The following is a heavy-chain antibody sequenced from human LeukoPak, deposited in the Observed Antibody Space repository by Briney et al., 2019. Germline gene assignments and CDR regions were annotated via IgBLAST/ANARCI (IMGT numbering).Heavy chain of an antibody. Sequence: PSETLSLTCAVYGGSFSGYYWSWIRQPPGKGLEWIGEINHSGSTNYNPSLKSRVTISVDTSKNQFSLKLSSVTAADTAVYYCATPSIAARPWYYGMDVWGQGTTVTVSS. CDR2: INHSGST. CDR3: ATPSIAARPWYYGMDV. J-gene: IGHJ6*02. V-gene: IGHV4-34*01. CDR1: GGSFSGYY. D-gene: IGHD6-6*01.